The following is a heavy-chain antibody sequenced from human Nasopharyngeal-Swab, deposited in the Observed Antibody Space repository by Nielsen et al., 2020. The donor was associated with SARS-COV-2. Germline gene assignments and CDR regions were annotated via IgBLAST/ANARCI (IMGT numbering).Heavy chain of an antibody. CDR1: GLSVSSNY. V-gene: IGHV3-53*05. CDR2: IYPGGST. D-gene: IGHD6-6*01. J-gene: IGHJ6*02. Sequence: GESLKISCAASGLSVSSNYMSWVRQAPGKGLEWVSIIYPGGSTYYADSVKGRFTISRDNSKNTLYLQMNSLRAEDTAVYYCAKDRRIAARSYYYGMDVWGQGTTVTVSS. CDR3: AKDRRIAARSYYYGMDV.